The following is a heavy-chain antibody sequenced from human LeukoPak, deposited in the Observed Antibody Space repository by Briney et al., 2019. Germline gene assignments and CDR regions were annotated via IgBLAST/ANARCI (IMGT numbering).Heavy chain of an antibody. Sequence: GGSLRLSCAASGFTFSSYAMSWVRQAPGKGLEWVSAISGSGGSTYYADSVKGRFTISRDNSKNTLYLQMNSLRAEDTAVYYCAIPSGYYYDSSGSPNWGQGTLVTVSS. CDR3: AIPSGYYYDSSGSPN. V-gene: IGHV3-23*01. CDR1: GFTFSSYA. D-gene: IGHD3-22*01. CDR2: ISGSGGST. J-gene: IGHJ4*02.